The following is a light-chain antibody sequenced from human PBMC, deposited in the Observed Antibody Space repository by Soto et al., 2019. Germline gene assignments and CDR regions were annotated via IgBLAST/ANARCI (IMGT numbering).Light chain of an antibody. V-gene: IGLV2-8*01. CDR1: SSDVGAYNY. CDR3: SSYTGSDNLV. Sequence: QSALTQPPSASGSPGQSVTISCTGTSSDVGAYNYVSWYQQHPGKAPKLMIYDVTTRPSGVPDRFSGSKSGNTASLTVSGFQAEDEADYFCSSYTGSDNLVFGGGTKLTVL. J-gene: IGLJ2*01. CDR2: DVT.